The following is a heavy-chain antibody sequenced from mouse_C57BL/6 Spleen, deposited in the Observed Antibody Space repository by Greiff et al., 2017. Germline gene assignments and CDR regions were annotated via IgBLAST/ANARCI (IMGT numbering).Heavy chain of an antibody. D-gene: IGHD1-1*01. CDR3: ARYYGSSYDWYFEV. CDR1: GYTFTSYW. Sequence: QVQLQQPGAELVKPGASVKLSCKASGYTFTSYWMHWVKQRPGQGLEWIGMIHPNGGSTHYTQKFKSKATLTVDKSSSTAYMQLSSLTSDDSAGYYWARYYGSSYDWYFEVGGTGTTVTVSS. J-gene: IGHJ1*03. V-gene: IGHV1-64*01. CDR2: IHPNGGST.